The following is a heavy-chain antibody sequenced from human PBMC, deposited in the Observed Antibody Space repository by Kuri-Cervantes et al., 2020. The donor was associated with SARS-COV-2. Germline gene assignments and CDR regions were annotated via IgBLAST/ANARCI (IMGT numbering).Heavy chain of an antibody. CDR3: ARGAGYDFGTGYQDWFFDL. D-gene: IGHD3/OR15-3a*01. Sequence: GSLRLSCAIYGGSFSGYHWNWIRQPPGKGLEWLGEINPSVEMNPRVGTNYNPSLKSRITISVDTSKNQFSLKLNSVTAADTAVYYCARGAGYDFGTGYQDWFFDLWGRGNLVTVSS. CDR2: INPSVEMNPRVGT. V-gene: IGHV4-34*01. CDR1: GGSFSGYH. J-gene: IGHJ2*01.